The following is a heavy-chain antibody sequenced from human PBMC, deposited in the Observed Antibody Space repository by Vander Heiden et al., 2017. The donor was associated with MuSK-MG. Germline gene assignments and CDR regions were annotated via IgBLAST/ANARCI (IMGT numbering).Heavy chain of an antibody. CDR1: GFSLSAGGVG. J-gene: IGHJ4*02. D-gene: IGHD3-10*01. V-gene: IGHV2-5*01. CDR3: GHELLWFGESMIDY. CDR2: INWNDDK. Sequence: QITLKESGPTLVKPTQTPTLTCTFSGFSLSAGGVGGGWIRQRPGKAVEWLALINWNDDKRYSPSLKSRLTITKDTSQNQVVLTMTNMDPVDTATYYCGHELLWFGESMIDYWGQGTLVTVSS.